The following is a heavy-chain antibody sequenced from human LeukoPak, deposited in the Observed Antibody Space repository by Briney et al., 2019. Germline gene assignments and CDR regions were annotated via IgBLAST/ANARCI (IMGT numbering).Heavy chain of an antibody. CDR1: GFTFSSYS. CDR3: ARDVGYCSSTSCYPDC. J-gene: IGHJ4*02. D-gene: IGHD2-2*01. Sequence: PGGSLRLSCAASGFTFSSYSMNWVRQAPGKGLEWVSSISSSSSYIYYADSVKGRFTISRDNAKNSLYLQMNSLRAEDTAVYYCARDVGYCSSTSCYPDCWGQGTLVTVSS. V-gene: IGHV3-21*01. CDR2: ISSSSSYI.